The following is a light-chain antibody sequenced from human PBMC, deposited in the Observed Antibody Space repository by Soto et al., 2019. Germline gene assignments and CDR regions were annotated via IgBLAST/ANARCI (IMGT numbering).Light chain of an antibody. CDR2: EGS. J-gene: IGLJ1*01. V-gene: IGLV2-23*03. CDR3: CSYAGYSSFV. CDR1: SSDVGGYNL. Sequence: SALTQPPSASGSPGQSVAISCTGTSSDVGGYNLVSWYQQHPGKAPKVIISEGSQRPSGVSNRFSGSKSGNTASLTISGLQAEDEADYYCCSYAGYSSFVFGSGTKVTVL.